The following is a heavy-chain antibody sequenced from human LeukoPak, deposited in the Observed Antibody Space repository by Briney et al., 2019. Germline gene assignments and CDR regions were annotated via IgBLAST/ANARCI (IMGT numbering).Heavy chain of an antibody. V-gene: IGHV3-30*02. J-gene: IGHJ4*02. Sequence: AGRSLRLSCPASGFTFSSYGMHWVRQAPGEGLEWVAFIRYDGSNAYYADSMKGRFTISRDNSKNTLYLQMNSLRAGDTAVYYCAKDLRGYSYGYYFDYWGQGTLVTVSS. CDR2: IRYDGSNA. CDR1: GFTFSSYG. D-gene: IGHD5-18*01. CDR3: AKDLRGYSYGYYFDY.